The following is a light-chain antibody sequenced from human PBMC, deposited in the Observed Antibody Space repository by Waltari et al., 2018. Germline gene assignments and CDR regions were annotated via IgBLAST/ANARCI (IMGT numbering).Light chain of an antibody. CDR3: TAYTSTNAYV. CDR2: AVR. CDR1: SSDIGSYNR. J-gene: IGLJ1*01. Sequence: QSALTQPPSVSGSPGQSVTISCTGTSSDIGSYNRVSWFQQTPGTAPKLMIYAVRNRPSGVPDRFSASKSGNTASLTISGLQAEDEADYYCTAYTSTNAYVFGTGTKVTVL. V-gene: IGLV2-18*02.